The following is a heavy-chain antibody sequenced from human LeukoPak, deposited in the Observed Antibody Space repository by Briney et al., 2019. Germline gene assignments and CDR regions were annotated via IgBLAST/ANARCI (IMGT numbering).Heavy chain of an antibody. J-gene: IGHJ4*02. CDR2: ITNDGSST. CDR3: AVAGKGDFDY. Sequence: PGGSLRLSCAASGLTFSSHWMHWVRQALGKGLVWVSRITNDGSSTTYADSVKGRFTISRDNAKNTLYLQMNSLRAEDTAVYYCAVAGKGDFDYWGQGTLVTVSS. V-gene: IGHV3-74*01. CDR1: GLTFSSHW. D-gene: IGHD6-19*01.